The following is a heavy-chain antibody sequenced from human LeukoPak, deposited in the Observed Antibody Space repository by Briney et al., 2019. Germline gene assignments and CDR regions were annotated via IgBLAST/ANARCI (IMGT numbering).Heavy chain of an antibody. D-gene: IGHD2-2*01. Sequence: PSQTLSFTCTVSGGSISSSSYYWGWIRQPPGKGLEWIGSIYYSGSTYYNPSLKSRVTISVDTSKNQFSLKLSSVTAADTAVYYCARYCTSTTCILRGFDYWGQGTLVTVSS. J-gene: IGHJ4*02. V-gene: IGHV4-39*07. CDR3: ARYCTSTTCILRGFDY. CDR1: GGSISSSSYY. CDR2: IYYSGST.